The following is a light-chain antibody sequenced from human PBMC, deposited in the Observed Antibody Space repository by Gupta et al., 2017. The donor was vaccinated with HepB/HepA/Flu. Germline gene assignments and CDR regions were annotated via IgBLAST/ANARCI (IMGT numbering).Light chain of an antibody. CDR3: QQSNSTPWT. V-gene: IGKV1-39*01. J-gene: IGKJ1*01. Sequence: DIQMTQSPSSLSASVGDRVTITCRASQRISTYLNWYQQKPGKAPKLLIYGASSLQSGVPLRFSGSGSGTDFTLTISSLQPEDFATYYCQQSNSTPWTFGQGTKVEIK. CDR1: QRISTY. CDR2: GAS.